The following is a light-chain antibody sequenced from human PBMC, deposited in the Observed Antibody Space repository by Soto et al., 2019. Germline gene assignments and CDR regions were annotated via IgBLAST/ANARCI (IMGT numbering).Light chain of an antibody. CDR1: QTNGTN. V-gene: IGKV3-15*01. CDR3: QQYDNLPPWT. CDR2: GAS. J-gene: IGKJ1*01. Sequence: EIVMTQSPATLSVSPGGRATLSCRASQTNGTNLVWYRQKPGQAPRLLIHGASARATGIPARFRGSGSGTEFTPTITNLQSEDFAVYYCQQYDNLPPWTFGQGTKVEIK.